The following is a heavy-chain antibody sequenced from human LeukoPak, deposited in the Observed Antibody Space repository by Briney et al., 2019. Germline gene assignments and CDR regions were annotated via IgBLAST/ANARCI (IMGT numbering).Heavy chain of an antibody. D-gene: IGHD3-10*01. Sequence: SETLSLTCTVSGVSVSSGSYYWSWIGQPPGKGLEWMGYIYYRGSTNYNPSLKSRVTISVAASKTQFSLKLSSVTAADTAVYYCARVGSRGSGSYYSDYWGQGTLVTVSS. V-gene: IGHV4-61*01. CDR1: GVSVSSGSYY. J-gene: IGHJ4*02. CDR2: IYYRGST. CDR3: ARVGSRGSGSYYSDY.